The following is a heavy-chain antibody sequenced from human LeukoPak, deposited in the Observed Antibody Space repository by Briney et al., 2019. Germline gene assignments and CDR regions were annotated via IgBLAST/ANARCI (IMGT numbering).Heavy chain of an antibody. D-gene: IGHD3-10*01. CDR1: GFTFSSFS. V-gene: IGHV3-21*01. J-gene: IGHJ3*02. CDR3: ARDDYYGSGSYWGAFDI. CDR2: ISSSSSYI. Sequence: GGSLRLSCAASGFTFSSFSMNWVRQAPGKGLGWGSSISSSSSYIYYADSVKGRFTISRDNAKNSLYLQMNSLRAEDTAMYYCARDDYYGSGSYWGAFDIWGQGTMVTVSS.